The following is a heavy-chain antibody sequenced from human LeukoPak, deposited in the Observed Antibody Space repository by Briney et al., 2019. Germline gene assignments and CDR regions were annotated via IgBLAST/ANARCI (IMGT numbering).Heavy chain of an antibody. CDR2: INPNSGGT. Sequence: ASVKVSCKASGYTFTGYYMHWVRQAPGQGLEWMGWINPNSGGTNYAQKFQGRVTMTRDTSISIAYMELSRLRSDDTAVYYCAREGPVGAIYAFDIWGQGTMVTVSS. J-gene: IGHJ3*02. D-gene: IGHD1-26*01. CDR1: GYTFTGYY. CDR3: AREGPVGAIYAFDI. V-gene: IGHV1-2*02.